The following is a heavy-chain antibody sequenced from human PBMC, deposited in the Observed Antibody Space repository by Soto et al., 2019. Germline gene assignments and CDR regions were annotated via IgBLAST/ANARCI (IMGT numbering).Heavy chain of an antibody. CDR3: AKGDYYDFWSGYYYYFDY. D-gene: IGHD3-3*01. CDR2: ISGSGGST. CDR1: GFTFSSYA. V-gene: IGHV3-23*01. Sequence: GGSLRLSCAASGFTFSSYAMSWGRHAPGKGLEWVSVISGSGGSTYYADSVKGRLTISRDNSKNTLYLQMNSLRAEDTAVYYCAKGDYYDFWSGYYYYFDYWGQGTLVTVSS. J-gene: IGHJ4*02.